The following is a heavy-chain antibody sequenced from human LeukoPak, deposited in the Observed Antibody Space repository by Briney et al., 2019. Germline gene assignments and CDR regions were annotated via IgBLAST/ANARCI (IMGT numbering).Heavy chain of an antibody. CDR2: FDPDDGET. D-gene: IGHD1-26*01. V-gene: IGHV1-24*01. J-gene: IGHJ4*02. CDR1: GYTLTELP. Sequence: ASVKVSCKVSGYTLTELPIHWVRQAPGKGLEWMVGFDPDDGETVYAQMFQGRVTMTEDTSSDTASMELSSLRSEDTAVYYCATGTSGSYYVGIVRPIDYWGQGTLVTVSS. CDR3: ATGTSGSYYVGIVRPIDY.